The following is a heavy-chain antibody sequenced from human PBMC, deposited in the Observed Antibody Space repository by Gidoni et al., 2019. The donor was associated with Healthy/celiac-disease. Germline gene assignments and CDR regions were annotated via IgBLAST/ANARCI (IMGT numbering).Heavy chain of an antibody. CDR3: ARVGVRGDILTGYPLDFDY. J-gene: IGHJ4*02. CDR2: INHSGST. V-gene: IGHV4-34*01. D-gene: IGHD3-9*01. CDR1: GGSFSGYY. Sequence: QVQLQQWGAGLLKPSETLSLTCAVYGGSFSGYYWSWIRQPPGKGLEWIGEINHSGSTNYNPSLKSRVTISVDTSKNQFSLKLSSVTAADTAVYYCARVGVRGDILTGYPLDFDYWGQGTLVTVSS.